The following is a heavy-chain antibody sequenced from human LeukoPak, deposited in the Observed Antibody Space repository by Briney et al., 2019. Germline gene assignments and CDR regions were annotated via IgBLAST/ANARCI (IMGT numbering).Heavy chain of an antibody. J-gene: IGHJ4*02. Sequence: GASVKVSCKASGYTFTSYGISWVRQAPGQGLEWMGWISAYNGNTNYAQKLQGRVTMTTDTSTSTAYMELRSLRSDDTAVYYCARVRVYYYGSGSYYEDYWGQGTLVTVSS. CDR3: ARVRVYYYGSGSYYEDY. D-gene: IGHD3-10*01. V-gene: IGHV1-18*01. CDR2: ISAYNGNT. CDR1: GYTFTSYG.